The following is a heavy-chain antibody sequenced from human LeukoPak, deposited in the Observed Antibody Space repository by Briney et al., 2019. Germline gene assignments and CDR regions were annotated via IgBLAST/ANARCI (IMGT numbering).Heavy chain of an antibody. CDR3: ARGPYSSNWYVDY. CDR1: GFTLSSYE. D-gene: IGHD6-13*01. V-gene: IGHV3-48*03. J-gene: IGHJ4*02. CDR2: ISRTGNSI. Sequence: GGSLRLSCAASGFTLSSYEMNWVRLAPGKGLEWISYISRTGNSIYYADSVKGRFTISRDSAKNSLYLQMNSLRAEDTAVYYCARGPYSSNWYVDYWGQGTLVTVAA.